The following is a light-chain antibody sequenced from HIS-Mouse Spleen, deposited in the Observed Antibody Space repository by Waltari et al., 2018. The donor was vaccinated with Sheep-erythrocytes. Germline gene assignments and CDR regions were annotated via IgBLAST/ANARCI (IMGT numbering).Light chain of an antibody. Sequence: AIQMTQSPSSLSASVGDRVTITCRASQGIRHDLGGYQQKPGKAPKLLIYAPSSLQSRVPSRFSGSGSGTDFTLTISSLQPEDFATYYCLQDYNYPFTFGPGTKVDIK. J-gene: IGKJ3*01. CDR1: QGIRHD. V-gene: IGKV1-6*01. CDR2: APS. CDR3: LQDYNYPFT.